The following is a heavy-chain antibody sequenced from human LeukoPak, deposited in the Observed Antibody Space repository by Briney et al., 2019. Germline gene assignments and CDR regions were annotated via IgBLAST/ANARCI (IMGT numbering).Heavy chain of an antibody. Sequence: SETLSLTCTVSGGSISIYYWSWIRQPPGKGLEWIGYMYYSGSTNYNPSLKSRVTISVDTSKNQFSLKLSSVTAAATAVYYCARGGDGYIFGWFDPWGRGTLVSVFS. J-gene: IGHJ5*02. V-gene: IGHV4-59*01. CDR2: MYYSGST. D-gene: IGHD5-24*01. CDR3: ARGGDGYIFGWFDP. CDR1: GGSISIYY.